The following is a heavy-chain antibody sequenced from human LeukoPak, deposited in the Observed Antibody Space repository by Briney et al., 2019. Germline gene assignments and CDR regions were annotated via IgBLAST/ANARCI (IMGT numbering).Heavy chain of an antibody. CDR3: ARDWGSGWVYFDY. CDR2: IYYSGST. V-gene: IGHV4-39*02. Sequence: SETLSLTCTVSGGFISSSSYYWGWIRQPPGKGLEWIGSIYYSGSTYYNPSLKSRVTISVDTSKNQFSLKLSSVTAADTAVYYCARDWGSGWVYFDYWGQGTLVTVSS. J-gene: IGHJ4*02. D-gene: IGHD6-19*01. CDR1: GGFISSSSYY.